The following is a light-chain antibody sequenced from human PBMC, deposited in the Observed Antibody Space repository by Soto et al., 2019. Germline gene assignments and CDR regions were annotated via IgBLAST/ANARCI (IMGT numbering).Light chain of an antibody. CDR2: KAS. Sequence: DTQMTQSPTTLSPSVGDRVTITCRAIQIISSWLAWYQQKPGKAPKLLIYKASSLESGVPSRFSGSESGTEFTLTISSLQPDDFETYYCQQYSTYPFTFGPGTKVDIK. J-gene: IGKJ3*01. CDR1: QIISSW. V-gene: IGKV1-5*03. CDR3: QQYSTYPFT.